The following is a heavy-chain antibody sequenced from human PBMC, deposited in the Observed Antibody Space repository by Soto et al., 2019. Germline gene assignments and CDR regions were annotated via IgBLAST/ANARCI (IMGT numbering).Heavy chain of an antibody. Sequence: QVQLVQSGAEVKKPGASVKVSCKASGYTFTSYAMHWVRQAPGQRLEWMGWINAGNDNTKYSQKFQGRVTITRDTSASTAYMELSSLRSEDTAVYYCARDPDYGDYYDYWGQGTLVTVSS. CDR1: GYTFTSYA. J-gene: IGHJ4*02. D-gene: IGHD4-17*01. CDR2: INAGNDNT. V-gene: IGHV1-3*01. CDR3: ARDPDYGDYYDY.